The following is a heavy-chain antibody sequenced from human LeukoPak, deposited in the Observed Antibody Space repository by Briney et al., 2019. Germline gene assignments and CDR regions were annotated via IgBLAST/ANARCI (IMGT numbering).Heavy chain of an antibody. CDR1: GYTFTSYA. D-gene: IGHD3-22*01. V-gene: IGHV1-18*01. J-gene: IGHJ4*02. Sequence: ASVKVSCKASGYTFTSYAMNWVRQAPGQGLEWMGWISAYNGDTNYAQMLQGRVTLTTDASTNTAYMELRSLRSDDTAVYYCARDLPDLTYSYDSSGLDYWGQGTLVTVST. CDR2: ISAYNGDT. CDR3: ARDLPDLTYSYDSSGLDY.